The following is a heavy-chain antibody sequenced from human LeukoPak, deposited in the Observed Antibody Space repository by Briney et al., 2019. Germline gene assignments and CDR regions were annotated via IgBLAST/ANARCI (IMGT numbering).Heavy chain of an antibody. CDR1: GFTFSSYG. CDR2: IRYDGSNK. J-gene: IGHJ3*02. Sequence: PGGSLRLSCAASGFTFSSYGMHWVRQAPGKGLEWVAFIRYDGSNKYYADSVKGRFTISRDNSKNTLYLQMNSLRAEDTAVYYCAKGFGIAATPEANALDIWGQGTMVTVSS. V-gene: IGHV3-30*02. D-gene: IGHD6-13*01. CDR3: AKGFGIAATPEANALDI.